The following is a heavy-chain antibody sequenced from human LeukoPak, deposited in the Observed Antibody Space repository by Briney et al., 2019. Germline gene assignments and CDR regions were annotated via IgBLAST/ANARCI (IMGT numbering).Heavy chain of an antibody. Sequence: ASVTVSYKSSGYTFTSYYMHWLRRPPGQGLEWLGIINPSGGRTSYAQKFQGRVTMTRDTSTSTVYMELSSLRSDDTAVYYCARESPQGEWPSYYFDYWGQGTLVTVSS. CDR2: INPSGGRT. CDR3: ARESPQGEWPSYYFDY. J-gene: IGHJ4*02. V-gene: IGHV1-46*01. D-gene: IGHD3-3*01. CDR1: GYTFTSYY.